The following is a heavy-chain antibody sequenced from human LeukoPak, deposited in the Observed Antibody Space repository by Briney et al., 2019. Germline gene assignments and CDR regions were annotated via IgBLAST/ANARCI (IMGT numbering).Heavy chain of an antibody. J-gene: IGHJ6*03. D-gene: IGHD6-19*01. CDR1: GGTFSSYA. CDR3: ARGPLSSRIAVAGSGDYYYYYMDV. CDR2: IIPIFGTA. V-gene: IGHV1-69*01. Sequence: GSSVKVSCKASGGTFSSYAISWVRQAPGQGLEWMGGIIPIFGTANYAQKFQGRVTITADESTSTAYMELSSLRSEDTAVYYCARGPLSSRIAVAGSGDYYYYYMDVWGKGTTVTVSS.